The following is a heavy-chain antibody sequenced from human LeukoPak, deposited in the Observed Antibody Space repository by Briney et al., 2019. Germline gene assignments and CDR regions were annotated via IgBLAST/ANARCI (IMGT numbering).Heavy chain of an antibody. CDR3: AREISTGTILFDP. CDR1: GFTFSDYY. CDR2: ISSSGSTI. D-gene: IGHD1-7*01. J-gene: IGHJ5*02. Sequence: PGGSLRLSCAASGFTFSDYYMSWIRQAPGKGLEWVSYISSSGSTIYYADSVKGRFTISRDNAENSLYLQMNSLRAEDTAVYYCAREISTGTILFDPWGQGTLVTVSS. V-gene: IGHV3-11*01.